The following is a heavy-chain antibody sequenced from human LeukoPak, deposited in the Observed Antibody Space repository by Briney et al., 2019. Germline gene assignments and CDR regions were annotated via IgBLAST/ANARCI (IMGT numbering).Heavy chain of an antibody. J-gene: IGHJ3*02. D-gene: IGHD5-18*01. V-gene: IGHV3-21*01. CDR3: ARKIQNAFDI. Sequence: NPGGSLRLSCAASGFTFSSYTINWVRQAPGKGLEWVSSIISSSCYIYYADSVKGRFTISRDNAKKSLYLQMNSLRAEDTAVYYCARKIQNAFDIWGQGTMVTVSS. CDR2: IISSSCYI. CDR1: GFTFSSYT.